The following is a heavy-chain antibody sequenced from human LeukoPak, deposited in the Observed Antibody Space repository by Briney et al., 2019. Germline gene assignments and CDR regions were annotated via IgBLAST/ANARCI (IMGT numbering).Heavy chain of an antibody. CDR2: IYHSGST. J-gene: IGHJ6*02. CDR3: ARDHYYDSSGYRVVYYYGMDV. V-gene: IGHV4-4*02. Sequence: SETLSLTCAVSGGSISSSNWWSWVRQPPGKGLEWIGEIYHSGSTNYNPSLKSRGTISVDKSKNQFSLKLSSVTAADTAVYYCARDHYYDSSGYRVVYYYGMDVWGQGTTVTVSS. D-gene: IGHD3-22*01. CDR1: GGSISSSNW.